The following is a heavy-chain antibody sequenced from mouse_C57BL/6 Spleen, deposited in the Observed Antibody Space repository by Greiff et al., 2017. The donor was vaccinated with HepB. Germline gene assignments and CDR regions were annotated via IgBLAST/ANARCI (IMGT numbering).Heavy chain of an antibody. V-gene: IGHV1-82*01. CDR3: AREYDYYYAMYY. J-gene: IGHJ4*01. D-gene: IGHD2-4*01. CDR1: GYAFSSSW. Sequence: VQLQQSGPELVKPGASVKISCKASGYAFSSSWMNWVKQRPGKGLEWIGRIYPGDGDTNYNGKFKGKATLTADKSSSTAYMQLSSLTSEDSAVYFCAREYDYYYAMYYWGQGTSVTVSS. CDR2: IYPGDGDT.